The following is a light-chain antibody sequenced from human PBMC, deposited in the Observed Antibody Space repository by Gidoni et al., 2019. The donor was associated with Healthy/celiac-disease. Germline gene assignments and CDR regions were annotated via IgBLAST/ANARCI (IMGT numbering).Light chain of an antibody. V-gene: IGKV4-1*01. CDR2: WAS. CDR1: QSVLYSSNNKNY. J-gene: IGKJ1*01. CDR3: QQYYSTSWT. Sequence: DIVMTQSPDSLAVSLGERATSNCKSSQSVLYSSNNKNYLAWYQQKPGQPPKLLIYWASTRESGVPDRFSGSGSGTDFTLTISSLQAEDVAVYYCQQYYSTSWTFXXXTKVEIQ.